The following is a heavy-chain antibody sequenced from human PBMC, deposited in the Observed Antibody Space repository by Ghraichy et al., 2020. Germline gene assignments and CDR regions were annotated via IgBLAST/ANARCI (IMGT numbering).Heavy chain of an antibody. Sequence: ASVKVSCKASGYTFTSYGISWVRQAPGQGLEWMGWISAYNGNTNYAQKLQGRVTMTTDTSTSTAYMELRSLRSDDTAVYYCASLGYCSGGSCHFHYYYGMDVWGQGTTVTVSS. V-gene: IGHV1-18*01. CDR2: ISAYNGNT. CDR3: ASLGYCSGGSCHFHYYYGMDV. D-gene: IGHD2-15*01. J-gene: IGHJ6*02. CDR1: GYTFTSYG.